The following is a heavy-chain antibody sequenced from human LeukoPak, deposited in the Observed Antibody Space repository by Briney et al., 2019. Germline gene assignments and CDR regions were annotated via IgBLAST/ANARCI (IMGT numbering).Heavy chain of an antibody. D-gene: IGHD3-10*01. CDR3: ARDRGEDYYGSGNYLRAFDI. Sequence: GGSLRLSCAASGFMFRSYSMNWVHQAPGKGLEWVSSINSSSSYIFYADSVKGRFTISRDNAKKSLSLQMNSLRAEDTAVYYCARDRGEDYYGSGNYLRAFDIWGQGTMVTVSS. CDR2: INSSSSYI. J-gene: IGHJ3*02. CDR1: GFMFRSYS. V-gene: IGHV3-21*01.